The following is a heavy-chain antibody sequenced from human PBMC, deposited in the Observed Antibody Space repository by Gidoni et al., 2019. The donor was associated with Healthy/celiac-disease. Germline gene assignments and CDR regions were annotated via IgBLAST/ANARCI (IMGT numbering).Heavy chain of an antibody. V-gene: IGHV1-2*02. Sequence: QVQLVQSGAEVKKPGASVKVSCKASGYPFTGYYMHWGRQAPGQGLEWMGWINPNSGGTNDAQKFQGRVTMTRDTSIITAYMELSRLRSDDTAVYYCARETSGAAAGKAQYNWFDPWGQGTLVTVSS. CDR2: INPNSGGT. CDR1: GYPFTGYY. J-gene: IGHJ5*02. CDR3: ARETSGAAAGKAQYNWFDP. D-gene: IGHD6-13*01.